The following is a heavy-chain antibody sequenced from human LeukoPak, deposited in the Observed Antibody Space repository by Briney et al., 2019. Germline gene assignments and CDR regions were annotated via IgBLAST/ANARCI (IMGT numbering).Heavy chain of an antibody. CDR2: IGAYNGNT. D-gene: IGHD6-19*01. V-gene: IGHV1-18*04. CDR3: ARSIAVAGNDKRYYYMDV. CDR1: GYTFTGYY. J-gene: IGHJ6*03. Sequence: GASVKVSCKASGYTFTGYYMHWVRQAPGQGLEWMGWIGAYNGNTNHAQKLQGRVTMTTDTSTSTAYMELRSLRSDDTAVYYCARSIAVAGNDKRYYYMDVWGKGTTVTVSS.